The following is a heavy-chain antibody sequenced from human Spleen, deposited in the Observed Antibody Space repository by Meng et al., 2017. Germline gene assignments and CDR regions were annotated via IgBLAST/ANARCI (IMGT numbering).Heavy chain of an antibody. D-gene: IGHD3-9*01. V-gene: IGHV1-69*13. CDR3: ARGKFDILTGPAYYYSLDV. Sequence: SVKVSCKALGGIFSNYVIGWVRQAPGQGLEWMGGINAVFGTTNYAQKVQDRVTITSDESTSTVYMELTRLTSEDTAVYFCARGKFDILTGPAYYYSLDVWGQGTTVTVSS. J-gene: IGHJ6*02. CDR1: GGIFSNYV. CDR2: INAVFGTT.